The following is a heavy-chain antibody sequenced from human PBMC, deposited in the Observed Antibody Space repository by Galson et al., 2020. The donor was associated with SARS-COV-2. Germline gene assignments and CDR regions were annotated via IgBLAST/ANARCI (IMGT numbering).Heavy chain of an antibody. J-gene: IGHJ6*03. CDR3: ARGQEGYEFRSGYPPYYYYYYMDF. CDR2: IKQDGSEK. CDR1: GFTFNIYW. Sequence: GGSLRLSCAASGFTFNIYWMTWVRQAPGKGLEWVANIKQDGSEKYHLDSGKGRFTISRDNAKNSLYLQMSSLRAEDTAVYYCARGQEGYEFRSGYPPYYYYYYMDFWGKGTTVTVSS. V-gene: IGHV3-7*03. D-gene: IGHD3-3*01.